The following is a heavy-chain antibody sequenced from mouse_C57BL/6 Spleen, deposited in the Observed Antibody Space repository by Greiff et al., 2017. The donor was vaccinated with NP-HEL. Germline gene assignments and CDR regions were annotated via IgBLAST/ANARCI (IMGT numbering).Heavy chain of an antibody. CDR1: GYAFSSYW. CDR2: IYPGDGDT. V-gene: IGHV1-80*01. Sequence: VQLQQSGAELVKPGASVKISCKASGYAFSSYWMNWVKQRPGKGLEWIGQIYPGDGDTNYNGKFKGKATMTADKSSSTAYMQLSSLTSEESAVYFCAREGRYYDGYPWFAYWGQGTLVTVAA. D-gene: IGHD2-3*01. CDR3: AREGRYYDGYPWFAY. J-gene: IGHJ3*01.